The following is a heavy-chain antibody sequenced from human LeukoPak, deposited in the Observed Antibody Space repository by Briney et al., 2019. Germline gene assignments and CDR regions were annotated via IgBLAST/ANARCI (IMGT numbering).Heavy chain of an antibody. Sequence: SETLSLTCTVSGGSISSYYWSWIRQPAGKGLEWIGRIYTSGSTNYNPSLKSRATMSVDTSKNQFSLKLSSVTAADTAVYYCARENILTGCFDYWGQGTLVTVSS. V-gene: IGHV4-4*07. CDR2: IYTSGST. D-gene: IGHD3-9*01. CDR1: GGSISSYY. J-gene: IGHJ4*02. CDR3: ARENILTGCFDY.